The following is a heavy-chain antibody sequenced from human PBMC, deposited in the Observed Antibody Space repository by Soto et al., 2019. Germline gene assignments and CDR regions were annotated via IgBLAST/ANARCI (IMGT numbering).Heavy chain of an antibody. J-gene: IGHJ4*02. Sequence: QVQLVQSGAEVKKPGSSVKVSCKASGVTFSSYTISWLRQAPGQGLEWMGRIIPILGVATYAQKFQGRVTNTADKSTSTAYMELTSLTSEDTAVYYCASERSTRVFLDSWGQGTLVTVSS. CDR1: GVTFSSYT. CDR3: ASERSTRVFLDS. V-gene: IGHV1-69*02. D-gene: IGHD6-13*01. CDR2: IIPILGVA.